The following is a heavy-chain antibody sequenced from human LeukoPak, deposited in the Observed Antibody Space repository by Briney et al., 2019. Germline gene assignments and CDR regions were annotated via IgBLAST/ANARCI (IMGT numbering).Heavy chain of an antibody. CDR3: ARQLYDSGAFDI. D-gene: IGHD3-22*01. V-gene: IGHV4-39*01. J-gene: IGHJ3*02. Sequence: KPSETLSLTCTVSGGSISTSSYYWGWIRQPPGKGLEWIGSIYYSGSTYYNPSLKSRVTISVDTSNNLFSLELRSVTAADTALYYCARQLYDSGAFDIWGQGTMVSVSS. CDR1: GGSISTSSYY. CDR2: IYYSGST.